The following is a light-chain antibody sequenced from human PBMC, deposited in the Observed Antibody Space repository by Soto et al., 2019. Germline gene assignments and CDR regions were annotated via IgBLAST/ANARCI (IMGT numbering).Light chain of an antibody. CDR3: QQYYTTPLT. V-gene: IGKV4-1*01. CDR1: QSVLFNSNNKNY. Sequence: DIVMTQSPDYLSVSLGETATINCKSSQSVLFNSNNKNYLAWYQQKAGQSPRLLLYWASAREVGVPDRFSGCGSGTDFTLTITSLQAEDVAVYYCQQYYTTPLTFGGGTKVELK. CDR2: WAS. J-gene: IGKJ4*01.